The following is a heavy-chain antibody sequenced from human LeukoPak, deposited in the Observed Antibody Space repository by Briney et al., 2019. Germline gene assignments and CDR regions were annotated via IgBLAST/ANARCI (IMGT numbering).Heavy chain of an antibody. Sequence: SETLSLTCTVSGGSISSYYWSWIRQPAGKGLEWIGRIYTSGSTNYNPSLKSRVTMSVDTSKNQFSLKLSSVTAADTAVYYCARDLSTMIPGPPPDYWGQGTLVTVSS. J-gene: IGHJ4*02. CDR1: GGSISSYY. CDR3: ARDLSTMIPGPPPDY. CDR2: IYTSGST. D-gene: IGHD3-22*01. V-gene: IGHV4-4*07.